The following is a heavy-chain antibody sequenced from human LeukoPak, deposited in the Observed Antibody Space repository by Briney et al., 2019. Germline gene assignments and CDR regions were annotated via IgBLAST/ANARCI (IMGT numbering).Heavy chain of an antibody. CDR2: IYTSGST. Sequence: SETLSLTCTASGGSISSYYWSWIRQPAGKGLEWIGRIYTSGSTNYNPSLKSRVTMSVDTSKNQFSLKLSSVTAADTAVYYCARGVRWAPAAPNWFDPWGQGTLVTVSS. D-gene: IGHD2-2*01. J-gene: IGHJ5*02. V-gene: IGHV4-4*07. CDR3: ARGVRWAPAAPNWFDP. CDR1: GGSISSYY.